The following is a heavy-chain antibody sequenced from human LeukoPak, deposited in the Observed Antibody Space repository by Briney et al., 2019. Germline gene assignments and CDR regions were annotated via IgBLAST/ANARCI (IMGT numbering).Heavy chain of an antibody. CDR2: ISAYNGNT. Sequence: ASVKVSCKASGYTFTSYGISWVRQAPGQGLEWMGWISAYNGNTNYAQKLQGRVTMTTDTSTSTAYMELRSLRSEDTAVYYCARPKGRPVAGIAAFDIWGQGTMVTVSS. CDR1: GYTFTSYG. D-gene: IGHD6-19*01. CDR3: ARPKGRPVAGIAAFDI. V-gene: IGHV1-18*04. J-gene: IGHJ3*02.